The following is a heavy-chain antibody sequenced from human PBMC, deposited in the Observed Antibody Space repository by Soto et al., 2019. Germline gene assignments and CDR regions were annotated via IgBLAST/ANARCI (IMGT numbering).Heavy chain of an antibody. CDR1: GFSFSLYG. D-gene: IGHD6-13*01. J-gene: IGHJ6*02. Sequence: QVQLVESGGGVVQPGRSLRLSCAASGFSFSLYGIHWVRQAPGKGLEWVAFISYEGSSRFYADSVKGRFTISRDNSKNTLYLQMNSLRADDTAVYFCAKEVAAAGDHFYFPGLDVWGQGTTVTVSS. V-gene: IGHV3-30*18. CDR2: ISYEGSSR. CDR3: AKEVAAAGDHFYFPGLDV.